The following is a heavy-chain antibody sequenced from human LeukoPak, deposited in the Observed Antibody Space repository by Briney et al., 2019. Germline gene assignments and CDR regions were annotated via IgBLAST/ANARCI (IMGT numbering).Heavy chain of an antibody. CDR1: GYTFTSYG. D-gene: IGHD3-10*01. CDR2: ISAYNANT. V-gene: IGHV1-18*01. Sequence: ASVKVSCKASGYTFTSYGISWVRQAPGQGLEWMGWISAYNANTNYAQKLQGRVTMTTDTSTSTAYMELRSLRSDDTAVYYCARAAPMVRGAIGETNWFDPWGQGTLVTVSS. CDR3: ARAAPMVRGAIGETNWFDP. J-gene: IGHJ5*02.